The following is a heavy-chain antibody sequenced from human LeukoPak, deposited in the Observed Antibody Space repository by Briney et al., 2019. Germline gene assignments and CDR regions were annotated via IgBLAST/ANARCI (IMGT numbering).Heavy chain of an antibody. CDR2: INPNSGDT. V-gene: IGHV1-2*02. D-gene: IGHD3-22*01. CDR3: AREHSSGYYFDAFDI. Sequence: ASVKVSCKASGYTFTGYYMHWVRQAPGQGLEWMGWINPNSGDTNYAQKFQGRVTMTRDTSISTAYMELGRLRSDDTAVYYCAREHSSGYYFDAFDIWGQGTMVTVSS. CDR1: GYTFTGYY. J-gene: IGHJ3*02.